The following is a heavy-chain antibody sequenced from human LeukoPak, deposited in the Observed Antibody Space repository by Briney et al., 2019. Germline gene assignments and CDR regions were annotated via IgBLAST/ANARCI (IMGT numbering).Heavy chain of an antibody. J-gene: IGHJ4*02. CDR1: GFTFSNYY. CDR3: SRDTYYYDSSGYYGY. Sequence: GGSLRLSCAASGFTFSNYYMSWIRQAPGKGLEWVSYISSSGSTIYYADSVKGRFTISRDNAKNSLYLQMNSLRAEDTAVYYRSRDTYYYDSSGYYGYWGQGTLVTVSS. D-gene: IGHD3-22*01. CDR2: ISSSGSTI. V-gene: IGHV3-11*01.